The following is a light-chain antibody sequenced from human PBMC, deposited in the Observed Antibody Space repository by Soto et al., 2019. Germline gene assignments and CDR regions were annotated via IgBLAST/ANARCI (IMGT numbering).Light chain of an antibody. V-gene: IGKV3-20*01. Sequence: EIVLTQSPGTLSLSPGERATLSCRASQSVSSSYLAWYQQKPVQAPRLLIYGASSRATGIPDRFSGSGSGTDFTLTISRLEPEEFAVYYCQQYGSSPVTFGQGTKLEIK. CDR3: QQYGSSPVT. CDR1: QSVSSSY. CDR2: GAS. J-gene: IGKJ2*01.